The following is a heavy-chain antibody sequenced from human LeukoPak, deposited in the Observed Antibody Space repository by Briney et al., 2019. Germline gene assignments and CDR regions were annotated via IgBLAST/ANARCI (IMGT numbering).Heavy chain of an antibody. CDR1: GFTFSTYP. Sequence: GGSLRLSCAASGFTFSTYPMSWVRQAPGKGLEWVSAISDSCIVTYYADSVKRRFTISRDNHKSTLSLQMNSLRAEDTAVYYCVIGRSSLTCHWFDPWGQGTLATVSS. D-gene: IGHD2-2*01. CDR3: VIGRSSLTCHWFDP. J-gene: IGHJ5*02. CDR2: ISDSCIVT. V-gene: IGHV3-23*01.